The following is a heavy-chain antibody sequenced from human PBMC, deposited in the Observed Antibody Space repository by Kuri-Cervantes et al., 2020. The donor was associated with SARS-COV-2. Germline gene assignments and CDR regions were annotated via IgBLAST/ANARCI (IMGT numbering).Heavy chain of an antibody. CDR1: GGTFSSYA. D-gene: IGHD1-14*01. CDR2: IIPILGIA. V-gene: IGHV1-69*04. J-gene: IGHJ3*02. Sequence: SVKVSCKASGGTFSSYAISWVRQAPGQGLEWMGRIIPILGIANYAQKFQGRVTITADKSTSTAYMELRSLRSDDTAVYYCARGTTGAFDIWGQGTMVAVSS. CDR3: ARGTTGAFDI.